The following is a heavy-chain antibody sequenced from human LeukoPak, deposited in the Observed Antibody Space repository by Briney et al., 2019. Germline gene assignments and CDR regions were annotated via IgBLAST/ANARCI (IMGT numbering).Heavy chain of an antibody. CDR3: ARIYDFWSGYSIEAFDI. D-gene: IGHD3-3*01. CDR1: GFTFSSYS. J-gene: IGHJ3*02. Sequence: AGGSLRLSCAASGFTFSSYSMNWVRQAPGKGLEWVSSISSSSSYIYYADSVKGRFTISRDNAKNPLYLQMNSLRAEDTAVYYCARIYDFWSGYSIEAFDIWGQGTMATVSS. CDR2: ISSSSSYI. V-gene: IGHV3-21*01.